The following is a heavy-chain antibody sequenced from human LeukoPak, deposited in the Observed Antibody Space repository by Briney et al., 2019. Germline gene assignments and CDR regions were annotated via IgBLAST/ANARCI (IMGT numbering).Heavy chain of an antibody. CDR1: GFTFSSYS. CDR2: ISSSGSTI. Sequence: GGSLRLSCAASGFTFSSYSMNWVRQAPGKGLEWVSYISSSGSTIYYADSVKGRFTISRDNAKNSLYLQMNSLRAEGTAVYYCAELGITMIGGVWGKGTTVTISS. J-gene: IGHJ6*04. V-gene: IGHV3-48*04. D-gene: IGHD3-10*02. CDR3: AELGITMIGGV.